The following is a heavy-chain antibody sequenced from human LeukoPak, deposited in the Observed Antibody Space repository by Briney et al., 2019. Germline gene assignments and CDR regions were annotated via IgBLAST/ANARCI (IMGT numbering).Heavy chain of an antibody. CDR2: ISGSGGST. CDR3: AKDLRRTSYHHDFDY. V-gene: IGHV3-23*01. CDR1: GFTFSSYA. Sequence: PGGSLRLSCAASGFTFSSYAMSWVRQAPGKGLEWVSAISGSGGSTYYADSVKGRFTISRDNSKNTLYLQMNSLRAEDTAVYYCAKDLRRTSYHHDFDYWGQGTLVTVSS. J-gene: IGHJ4*02. D-gene: IGHD2-2*01.